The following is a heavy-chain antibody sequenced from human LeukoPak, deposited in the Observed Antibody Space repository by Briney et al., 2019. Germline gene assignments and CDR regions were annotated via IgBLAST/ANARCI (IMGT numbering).Heavy chain of an antibody. D-gene: IGHD5-24*01. CDR2: INHSGST. V-gene: IGHV4-34*01. J-gene: IGHJ5*02. CDR1: GGSFSGYY. Sequence: SETLSLTCAVYGGSFSGYYWSWIRQPPGKGLEWIGEINHSGSTNYNPSLKSRVTISVDTSKNQFSLKLSSVTAADTAVYYCARGGRWLQPGRFDPWGQGTLVTVSS. CDR3: ARGGRWLQPGRFDP.